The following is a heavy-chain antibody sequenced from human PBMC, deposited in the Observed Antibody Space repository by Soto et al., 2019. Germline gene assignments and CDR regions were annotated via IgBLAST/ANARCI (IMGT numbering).Heavy chain of an antibody. Sequence: ASVKVYRKASGYTFTSYAMHWVRQAPGQSLEWMGWINAGNGNTKYSQKFQGRVTITRDTSASTAYMELSSLRSEDTAVYYGARSIVVVTALAYWGQGTLVTVSS. CDR2: INAGNGNT. CDR3: ARSIVVVTALAY. V-gene: IGHV1-3*01. CDR1: GYTFTSYA. D-gene: IGHD2-21*02. J-gene: IGHJ4*02.